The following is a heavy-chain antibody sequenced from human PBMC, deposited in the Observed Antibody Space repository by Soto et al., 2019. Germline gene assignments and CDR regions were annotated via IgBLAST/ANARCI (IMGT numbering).Heavy chain of an antibody. J-gene: IGHJ4*02. CDR2: ISYDGSNK. D-gene: IGHD2-15*01. CDR3: AKDTSGGSHY. V-gene: IGHV3-30*18. CDR1: GFTFSSYG. Sequence: QVQLVESGGGVVQPGRSLRLSCAASGFTFSSYGMHWVRQAPGKGLEWVAVISYDGSNKYYADSVKGRFTISRDNSKNTLYLQMNSRRAEDTAVYYCAKDTSGGSHYWGQGTLVTVSS.